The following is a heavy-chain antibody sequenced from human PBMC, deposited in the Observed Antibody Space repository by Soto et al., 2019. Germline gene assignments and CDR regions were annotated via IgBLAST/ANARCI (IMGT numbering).Heavy chain of an antibody. D-gene: IGHD6-13*01. CDR3: AREMRNKWDSSSLHTGDY. CDR2: ISSSSSYI. CDR1: GLTFSSYS. V-gene: IGHV3-21*01. J-gene: IGHJ4*02. Sequence: EVQLVESGGGLVKPGGSLRLSCAASGLTFSSYSMNWVRQAPGKGLEWVSSISSSSSYIYYADSVKGRFTISRDNAKNSLYLQMNSLRAEDTAVYYCAREMRNKWDSSSLHTGDYWGQGTLVTVSS.